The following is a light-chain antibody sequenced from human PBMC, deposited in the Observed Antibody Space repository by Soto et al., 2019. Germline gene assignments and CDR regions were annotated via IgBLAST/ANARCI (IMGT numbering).Light chain of an antibody. CDR3: GTNACGSTSGYV. J-gene: IGLJ1*01. CDR2: EGS. CDR1: SSDVGSYDL. Sequence: QSALTQPASVSGSPGQSITISCTGTSSDVGSYDLVSWYQQHPGKAPKLMIYEGSKRPSGVSTRFSGSKSGNTASLTISGLQLKGGPVYSGGTNACGSTSGYVFGSGTKVPV. V-gene: IGLV2-23*01.